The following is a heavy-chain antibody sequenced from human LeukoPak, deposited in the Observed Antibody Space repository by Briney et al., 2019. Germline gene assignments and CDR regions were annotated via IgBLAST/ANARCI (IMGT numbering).Heavy chain of an antibody. J-gene: IGHJ6*02. CDR2: IKQDGSEK. D-gene: IGHD3-10*01. V-gene: IGHV3-7*01. Sequence: GGSLRLSCAASGFTFSSYWMSWVRQAPGKGLEWVANIKQDGSEKYYVDSVKGRFTISRDNAKNSLYLQMNSLRAEDTAVYYCARDYGEGYPDYYYYYGMDVWGQGTTVTVSS. CDR1: GFTFSSYW. CDR3: ARDYGEGYPDYYYYYGMDV.